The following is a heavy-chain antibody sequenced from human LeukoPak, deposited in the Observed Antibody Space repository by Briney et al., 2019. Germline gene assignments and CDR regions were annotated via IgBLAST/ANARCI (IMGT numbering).Heavy chain of an antibody. Sequence: PSETLSLTCAVYGGSFSGYYWSWIRQPPGKGLEWIGEINHSGSTNYNPSLKSRVTMSVDTSKNQFSLKPSSVTALDTAVYYCARTVTPTYYFDYWGQGTLVTVSS. V-gene: IGHV4-34*01. J-gene: IGHJ4*02. CDR1: GGSFSGYY. D-gene: IGHD4-17*01. CDR2: INHSGST. CDR3: ARTVTPTYYFDY.